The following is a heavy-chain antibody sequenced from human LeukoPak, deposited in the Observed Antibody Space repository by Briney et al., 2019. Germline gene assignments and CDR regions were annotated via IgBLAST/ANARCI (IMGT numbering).Heavy chain of an antibody. Sequence: SRTLSLTRGLSGDSLSSNSAAWSCVRPSPTSGIGWLGRTNYSSKWYNDYAASVKSRITINPATSKNQFSLQRNSLTPEDTAWYYCARERGGELLDYWGQGTLFTVSS. CDR1: GDSLSSNSAA. D-gene: IGHD1-26*01. CDR2: TNYSSKWYN. V-gene: IGHV6-1*01. J-gene: IGHJ4*02. CDR3: ARERGGELLDY.